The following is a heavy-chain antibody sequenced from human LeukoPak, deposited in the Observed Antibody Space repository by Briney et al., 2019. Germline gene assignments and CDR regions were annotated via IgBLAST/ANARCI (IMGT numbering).Heavy chain of an antibody. CDR1: GFTFSSYG. V-gene: IGHV3-30*03. CDR3: ARDLGYQTYYYYYMDV. CDR2: ISYDGSNK. D-gene: IGHD5-12*01. J-gene: IGHJ6*03. Sequence: GGSLRLSCAASGFTFSSYGMHWVRQAPGKGLEWVAVISYDGSNKYYADSVKGRFTISRDNYKNTLYLQMNSLRAEDTAVYYCARDLGYQTYYYYYMDVWGKGTTVTVSS.